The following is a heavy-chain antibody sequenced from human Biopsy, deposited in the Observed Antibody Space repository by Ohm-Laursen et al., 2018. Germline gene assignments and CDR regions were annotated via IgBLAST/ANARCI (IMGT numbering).Heavy chain of an antibody. Sequence: SLRLSCSASGFPFHNYAMNWVRQAPRKGLEWVSGINAPGGKTYYADSVKGRFTISRDNSKSTLYLLMNSLRAEDTAMYYCAKGGYCTTTSCYMDVDYWGQGTLVTVSS. D-gene: IGHD2-2*02. J-gene: IGHJ4*02. CDR3: AKGGYCTTTSCYMDVDY. CDR1: GFPFHNYA. V-gene: IGHV3-23*01. CDR2: INAPGGKT.